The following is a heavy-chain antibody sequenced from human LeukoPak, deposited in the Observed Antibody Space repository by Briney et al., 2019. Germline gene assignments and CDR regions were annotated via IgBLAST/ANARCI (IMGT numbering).Heavy chain of an antibody. V-gene: IGHV4-4*02. CDR1: GGSISSSNW. D-gene: IGHD6-13*01. CDR3: ACFSSIAAAGDYYYGMDV. J-gene: IGHJ6*02. CDR2: IYHSGST. Sequence: TSGTLSLTCAVSGGSISSSNWWSWVRQPPGKGLEWIGEIYHSGSTNYNPSLKSRVTISVDKSKNQFSLKLSSVTAADTAVYYCACFSSIAAAGDYYYGMDVWGQGTTVTVSS.